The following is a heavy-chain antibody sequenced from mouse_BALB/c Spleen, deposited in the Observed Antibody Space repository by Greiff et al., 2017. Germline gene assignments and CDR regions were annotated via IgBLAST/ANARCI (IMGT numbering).Heavy chain of an antibody. D-gene: IGHD2-2*01. CDR1: GFSLTSYG. V-gene: IGHV2-9*02. J-gene: IGHJ2*01. Sequence: QVQLKESGPGLVAPSQSLSITCTVSGFSLTSYGVHWVRQPPGKGLEWLGVIWAGGSTNYNSALMSRLSISKDNSKSQVFLKMNSLQTDDTAMYYCARAPYGYDVPFDYWGQGTTLTVSS. CDR2: IWAGGST. CDR3: ARAPYGYDVPFDY.